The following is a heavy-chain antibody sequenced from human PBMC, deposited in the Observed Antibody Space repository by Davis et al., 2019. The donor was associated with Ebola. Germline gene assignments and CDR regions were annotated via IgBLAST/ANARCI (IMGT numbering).Heavy chain of an antibody. Sequence: PGGSLRLSCAASGFIFSSYAMSWVRQAPGKGLEWVSSISVRSITYHADSVKGRFTISRDNSKNTLYLQMNSLRAEDTAVYYCAKVLPPTTVTTGWFDPWGQGTLVTVSS. CDR1: GFIFSSYA. V-gene: IGHV3-23*01. CDR2: ISVRSIT. J-gene: IGHJ5*02. CDR3: AKVLPPTTVTTGWFDP. D-gene: IGHD4-17*01.